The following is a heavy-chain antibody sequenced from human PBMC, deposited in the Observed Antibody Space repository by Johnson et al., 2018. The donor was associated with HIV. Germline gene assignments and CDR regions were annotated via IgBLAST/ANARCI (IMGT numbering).Heavy chain of an antibody. CDR2: IKQDGTEK. CDR1: GFTFHSYW. Sequence: VQLVESGGGLVQPGGSLRLSCVVSGFTFHSYWMSWVRQAPGKGLEWVANIKQDGTEKYSVDSMKCRFTISRDNAKNSLYLQMNSLRAEDTAVYYCARGRIYGAFAFDIWGQGTMVTVSS. J-gene: IGHJ3*02. D-gene: IGHD3-10*01. CDR3: ARGRIYGAFAFDI. V-gene: IGHV3-7*03.